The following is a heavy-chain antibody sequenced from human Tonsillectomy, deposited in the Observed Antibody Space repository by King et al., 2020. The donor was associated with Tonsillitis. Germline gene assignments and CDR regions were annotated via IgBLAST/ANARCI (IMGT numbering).Heavy chain of an antibody. CDR2: ISYDGSNK. V-gene: IGHV3-30-3*01. CDR1: GFTFSSYA. J-gene: IGHJ4*02. D-gene: IGHD3-3*01. Sequence: VQLVESGGGVVRPGRSLRLSCAASGFTFSSYAMHWVRQAPGKGLEWVAVISYDGSNKYYADSVKGRFTISRDNSNYTLYLQMNSLRAEDTAVYYCARESATYVFWSGLDYWGQGTLVTVSS. CDR3: ARESATYVFWSGLDY.